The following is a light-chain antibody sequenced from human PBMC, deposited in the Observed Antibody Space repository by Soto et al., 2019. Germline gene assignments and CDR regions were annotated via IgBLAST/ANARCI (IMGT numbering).Light chain of an antibody. CDR3: SSYTSNSPYV. J-gene: IGLJ1*01. CDR1: SSDVGGYNS. Sequence: QSALTQPASVSGSPGQSITISCTGSSSDVGGYNSVSWHQQHPGKAPKLMIYEVTHRPSCGSIRFSGSKSGNTASLTISGLQAEDESDYFCSSYTSNSPYVFGTGTKLTVL. V-gene: IGLV2-14*01. CDR2: EVT.